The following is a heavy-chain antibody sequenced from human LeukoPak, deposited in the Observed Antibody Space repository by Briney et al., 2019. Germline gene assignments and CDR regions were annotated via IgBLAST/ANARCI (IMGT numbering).Heavy chain of an antibody. J-gene: IGHJ4*02. D-gene: IGHD3-10*01. V-gene: IGHV4-34*01. Sequence: PSETLSLTCAVYGGSFSGYYWSWIRQPPGKGLEWIGEINHSGSTNYNPSLKSRVTISVDTSKNQFSLKLSSVTAEDTAVYYCARGSGPGGYWGQGTLVTVSS. CDR3: ARGSGPGGY. CDR1: GGSFSGYY. CDR2: INHSGST.